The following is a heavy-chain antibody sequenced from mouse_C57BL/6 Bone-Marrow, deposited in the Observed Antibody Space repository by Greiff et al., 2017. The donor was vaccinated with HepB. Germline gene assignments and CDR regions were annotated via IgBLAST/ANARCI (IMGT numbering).Heavy chain of an antibody. J-gene: IGHJ3*01. CDR2: IDPSDSYT. D-gene: IGHD2-1*01. CDR1: GYTFTSYW. CDR3: ARWGYGNYRFAY. V-gene: IGHV1-69*01. Sequence: VQLQQPGAELVMPGASVKLSCKASGYTFTSYWMHWVKQRPGQGLEWIGEIDPSDSYTNYNQKFKGKSTLTVDKSSSTAYMQLSSLTSEDSAVYYCARWGYGNYRFAYWGQGTLVTVSA.